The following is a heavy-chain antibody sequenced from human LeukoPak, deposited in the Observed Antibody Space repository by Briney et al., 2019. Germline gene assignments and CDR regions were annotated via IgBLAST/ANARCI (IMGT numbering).Heavy chain of an antibody. CDR1: GFTFSSYW. J-gene: IGHJ4*02. CDR3: ARRDFWSGYYRSSPFDY. V-gene: IGHV3-74*01. D-gene: IGHD3-3*01. CDR2: INTDGSST. Sequence: GGSLRLSCAASGFTFSSYWMHWVRQAPGKGLVWVSRINTDGSSTSYADSVKGRFTISRDNAKNTLYLQMNSLRAEDTAVYYCARRDFWSGYYRSSPFDYWGQGTLVTVSS.